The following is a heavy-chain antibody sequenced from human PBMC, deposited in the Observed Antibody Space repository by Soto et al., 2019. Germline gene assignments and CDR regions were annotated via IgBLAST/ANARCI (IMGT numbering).Heavy chain of an antibody. CDR2: ISWNGASI. D-gene: IGHD3-10*01. CDR3: XXXPXYGSGFDC. J-gene: IGHJ4*02. CDR1: GFTFDDYA. Sequence: EVQLVESGGGLVQPGRSLRLSCAASGFTFDDYAIHWVRQAPGRGLEWVAGISWNGASIGYADSVKGRFTISRDNAKXXXXLQMNSLXSXXTAXXXXXXXPXYGSGFDCWGQGTLVTVSS. V-gene: IGHV3-9*01.